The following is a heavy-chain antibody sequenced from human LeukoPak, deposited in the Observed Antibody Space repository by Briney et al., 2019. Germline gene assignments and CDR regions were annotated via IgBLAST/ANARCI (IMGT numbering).Heavy chain of an antibody. CDR1: GYTFTSYA. V-gene: IGHV1-3*01. Sequence: ASVKVSCKASGYTFTSYAMHWVRQAPGQRLEWMGWINAGNGNTKYSQKFQGRVTITRDTSASTAYMELSSPRSEDTAVYYCARSSIAVAGLEFDPWGQGTLVTVSS. CDR2: INAGNGNT. J-gene: IGHJ5*02. CDR3: ARSSIAVAGLEFDP. D-gene: IGHD6-19*01.